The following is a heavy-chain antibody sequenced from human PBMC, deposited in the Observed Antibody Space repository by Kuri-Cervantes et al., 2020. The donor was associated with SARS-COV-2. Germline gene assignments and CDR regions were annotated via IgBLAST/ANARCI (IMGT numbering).Heavy chain of an antibody. CDR1: GYTLTELS. V-gene: IGHV1-24*01. Sequence: ASVKVSCKVSGYTLTELSMHWVRQAPGKGLEWMGGFDPEDGETIYAQKFQGRVTMTEDTSTDTAYMELSSLRAEDTAVYYCARDSSTQQLPAEYFQHWGQGTLVTVSS. CDR2: FDPEDGET. CDR3: ARDSSTQQLPAEYFQH. D-gene: IGHD6-13*01. J-gene: IGHJ1*01.